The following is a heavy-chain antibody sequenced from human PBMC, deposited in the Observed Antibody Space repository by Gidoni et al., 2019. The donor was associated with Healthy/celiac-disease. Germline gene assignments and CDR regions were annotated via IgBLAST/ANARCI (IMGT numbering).Heavy chain of an antibody. D-gene: IGHD1-7*01. J-gene: IGHJ3*02. CDR3: AHRELSTFWDAFDI. Sequence: QITLKESGPTLVKPTQTLTLTCTFSGFSLSTSGVGVGWIRQPQGKALEWLALIYWEDDKRYSPSLKSRLTITKDTSKNQVVLTMTNMDPVDTATYYCAHRELSTFWDAFDIWGQGTMVTVSS. V-gene: IGHV2-5*02. CDR2: IYWEDDK. CDR1: GFSLSTSGVG.